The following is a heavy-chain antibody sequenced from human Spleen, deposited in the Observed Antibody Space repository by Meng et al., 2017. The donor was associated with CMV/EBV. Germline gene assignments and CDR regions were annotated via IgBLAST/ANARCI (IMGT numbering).Heavy chain of an antibody. CDR1: CFTFSRYS. CDR3: AKDRIIIVPPRDI. CDR2: ISGSGHPT. Sequence: AASCFTFSRYSMSWVRQAPGKGLEWVSVISGSGHPTYYADSVTGRFTISRDNPKNTLYLQMNGLRAEDTAVYYCAKDRIIIVPPRDIWGQGTMVTVSS. D-gene: IGHD2/OR15-2a*01. J-gene: IGHJ3*02. V-gene: IGHV3-23*01.